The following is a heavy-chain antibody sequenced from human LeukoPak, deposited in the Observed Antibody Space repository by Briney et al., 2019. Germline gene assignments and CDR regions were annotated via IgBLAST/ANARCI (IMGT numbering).Heavy chain of an antibody. D-gene: IGHD5-24*01. CDR3: ARVGRDGYPRTLDY. V-gene: IGHV1-2*02. Sequence: ASVKVSCKASGYTFTGYYMHWVRQAPGQGLEWMGLINPNSGGTNYAQKFQGRVTMTRDTSISTAYMELSRLRSDDTAMYYCARVGRDGYPRTLDYWGQGTLITVSS. J-gene: IGHJ4*02. CDR1: GYTFTGYY. CDR2: INPNSGGT.